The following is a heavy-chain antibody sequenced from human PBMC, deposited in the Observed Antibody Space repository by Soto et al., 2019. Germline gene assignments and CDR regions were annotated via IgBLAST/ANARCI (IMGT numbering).Heavy chain of an antibody. D-gene: IGHD3-3*01. J-gene: IGHJ4*02. CDR3: ARGGVSTRTFDY. Sequence: GESLTISCEGSGYNFAGYCIASVRQMPGKGLELMGITYPSDSDNTYRPSFQGQVTISADKSISSAYLQWSSLRASDTAMYDCARGGVSTRTFDYWGQGTTVTVSS. CDR1: GYNFAGYC. CDR2: TYPSDSDN. V-gene: IGHV5-51*01.